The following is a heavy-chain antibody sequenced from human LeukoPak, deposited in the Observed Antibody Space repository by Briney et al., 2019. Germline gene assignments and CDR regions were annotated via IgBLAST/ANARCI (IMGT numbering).Heavy chain of an antibody. V-gene: IGHV3-11*01. J-gene: IGHJ4*02. CDR3: ASDIVSTSGDF. CDR2: ITSSGDDS. CDR1: GFTLSDYY. D-gene: IGHD5/OR15-5a*01. Sequence: GGSLRLSCAASGFTLSDYYMSWIRQAPGKGLEWVAYITSSGDDSYYADSVKGRFTISRDNAKNALFLRMSSLRVEDTATYYCASDIVSTSGDFWGQGTLVSVSS.